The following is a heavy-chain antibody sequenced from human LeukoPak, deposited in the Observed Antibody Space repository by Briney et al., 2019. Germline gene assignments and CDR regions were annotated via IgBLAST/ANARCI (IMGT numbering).Heavy chain of an antibody. D-gene: IGHD3-10*01. CDR3: ARETTMVPGDY. Sequence: PSETLSLTCTVSGGPISSYYWSWIRQPPGKGLEWIGYIYYSGSTNYNPSLKSRVTISVDTSKNQFSLKLSSVTAADTAVYYCARETTMVPGDYWGQGTLVTVSS. CDR2: IYYSGST. V-gene: IGHV4-59*01. CDR1: GGPISSYY. J-gene: IGHJ4*02.